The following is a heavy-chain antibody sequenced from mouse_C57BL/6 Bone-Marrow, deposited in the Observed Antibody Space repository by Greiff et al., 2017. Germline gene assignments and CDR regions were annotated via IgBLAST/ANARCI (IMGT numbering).Heavy chain of an antibody. Sequence: EVKVEESGGGLVQPGGSLKLSCAASGIDFSRYWMSWVRRAPGKGLEWIGEINPDSSTINYAPSLKDKFIISRDNAKNTLYLQMSKVRSEDTALYYCARYYGRVLYYAMDYWGQGTSVTVSS. CDR3: ARYYGRVLYYAMDY. D-gene: IGHD1-1*01. V-gene: IGHV4-1*01. CDR2: INPDSSTI. J-gene: IGHJ4*01. CDR1: GIDFSRYW.